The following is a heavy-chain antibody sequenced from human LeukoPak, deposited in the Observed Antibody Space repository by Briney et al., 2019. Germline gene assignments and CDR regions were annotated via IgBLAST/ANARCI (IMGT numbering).Heavy chain of an antibody. J-gene: IGHJ4*02. CDR1: GFTFSSYW. V-gene: IGHV3-7*01. D-gene: IGHD6-25*01. Sequence: GGSLRLSCAASGFTFSSYWMSWVRQAPGKGLEWVANIKQDGSEKYYVDSVKGRFTISRDNAKNSLYLQMNSLRAEDTAVYYCARDRGGYSSGWGPGTFDYWGQGTLVTVSS. CDR2: IKQDGSEK. CDR3: ARDRGGYSSGWGPGTFDY.